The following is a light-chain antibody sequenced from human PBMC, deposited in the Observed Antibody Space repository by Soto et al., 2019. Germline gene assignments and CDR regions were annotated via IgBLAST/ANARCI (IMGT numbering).Light chain of an antibody. V-gene: IGLV1-44*01. Sequence: QSVLTQPHSASGTPGQRVTISCSGSSSNIGSNSVNWYQQLPGTAPKLLIYSNDRRPSGVPDRFSGSKSGTSASLAISGLQAEDEADYYCAAWDDSLNGYVFGTGTKLTVL. J-gene: IGLJ1*01. CDR2: SND. CDR3: AAWDDSLNGYV. CDR1: SSNIGSNS.